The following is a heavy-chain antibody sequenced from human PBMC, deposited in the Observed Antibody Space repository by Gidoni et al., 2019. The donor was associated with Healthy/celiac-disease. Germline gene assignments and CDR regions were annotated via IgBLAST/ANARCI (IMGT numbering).Heavy chain of an antibody. J-gene: IGHJ5*02. V-gene: IGHV4-34*01. D-gene: IGHD2-15*01. CDR1: GGSFSGYD. CDR2: INHSGST. CDR3: ARGGSLGYCSGGSCYLIYNWFDP. Sequence: QVQLQQWGAGLLKPSETLSITCAVYGGSFSGYDWSRIRQPPGKGLEWIGEINHSGSTNYNPSLKSRVTISGDTSKNQFSLKLSSVTAADTAVYYCARGGSLGYCSGGSCYLIYNWFDPWGQGTLVTVSS.